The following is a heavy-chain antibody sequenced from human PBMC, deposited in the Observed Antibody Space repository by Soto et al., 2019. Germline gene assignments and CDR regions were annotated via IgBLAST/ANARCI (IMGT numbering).Heavy chain of an antibody. J-gene: IGHJ3*02. D-gene: IGHD3-10*01. CDR1: GFSLSTSGVG. CDR2: IYWDDEK. Sequence: QITLKESGPTLVKHTQTLTLTCTFSGFSLSTSGVGVGWIRQPPGKALEGLALIYWDDEKRYNPSLKSRLTITYDTSKHQVVLKKTNMDAVDTATYYCAHPCQGGVAFGIWGQGRMVTVSS. CDR3: AHPCQGGVAFGI. V-gene: IGHV2-5*02.